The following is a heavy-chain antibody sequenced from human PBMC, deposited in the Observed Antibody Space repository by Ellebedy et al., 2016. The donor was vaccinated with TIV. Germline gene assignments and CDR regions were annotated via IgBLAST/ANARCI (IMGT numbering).Heavy chain of an antibody. Sequence: MPSETLSLTCTVSGGSISSGDYYWSWIRQHPGKGLEWIGFIYDSGSTYYNPSLKSQLTISVDTSKNQFSLKLSSVTAADTALYYCAAGYYYGSGSYLKPDAFDIWGQGTMVTVSS. V-gene: IGHV4-31*01. CDR1: GGSISSGDYY. CDR3: AAGYYYGSGSYLKPDAFDI. D-gene: IGHD3-10*01. CDR2: IYDSGST. J-gene: IGHJ3*02.